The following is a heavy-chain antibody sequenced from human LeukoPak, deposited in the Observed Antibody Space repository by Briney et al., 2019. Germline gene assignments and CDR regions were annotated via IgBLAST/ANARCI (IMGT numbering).Heavy chain of an antibody. CDR1: GYTFTVYC. Sequence: ASVKVSCKASGYTFTVYCMHWVRQAPGQGLEWMGWINPNSGGTNYAQKFQGRVTMTRDTSISTAYMELSRLRSDDTAVYYCARESRITIFGVAGNWFDPWGQGTLVTVSS. CDR2: INPNSGGT. J-gene: IGHJ5*02. CDR3: ARESRITIFGVAGNWFDP. V-gene: IGHV1-2*02. D-gene: IGHD3-3*01.